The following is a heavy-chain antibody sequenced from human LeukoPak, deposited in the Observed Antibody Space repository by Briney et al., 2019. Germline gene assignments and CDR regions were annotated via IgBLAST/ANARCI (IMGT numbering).Heavy chain of an antibody. CDR1: GFTFSNAW. J-gene: IGHJ3*02. CDR3: TRDRSHPAVAFDI. CDR2: IKSKTDGGTP. Sequence: KPGGSLRLSCAASGFTFSNAWMSWVRQAPGKGLEWVGRIKSKTDGGTPEYAASVKGRFTISRDDSKSIAYLQMNSLKTEDTAVYSCTRDRSHPAVAFDIWGQGTMVTVSS. V-gene: IGHV3-15*01.